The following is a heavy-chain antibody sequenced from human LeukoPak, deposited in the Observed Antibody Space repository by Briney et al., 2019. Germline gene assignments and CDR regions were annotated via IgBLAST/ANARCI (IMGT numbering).Heavy chain of an antibody. CDR1: GGSFSGYY. CDR3: ARASHCSSTSCYRGSYYYGTDV. CDR2: INHSGST. V-gene: IGHV4-34*01. D-gene: IGHD2-2*02. J-gene: IGHJ6*02. Sequence: SETLSLTCAVYGGSFSGYYWSWIRQPPGKGLEWIGEINHSGSTNYNPSLKSRVTISVDTSKNQFSLKLSSVTAADTAVYYCARASHCSSTSCYRGSYYYGTDVWGQGTTVTVSS.